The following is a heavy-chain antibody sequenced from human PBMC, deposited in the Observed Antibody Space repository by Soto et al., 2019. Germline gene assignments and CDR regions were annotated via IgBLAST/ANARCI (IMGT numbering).Heavy chain of an antibody. J-gene: IGHJ5*02. Sequence: QVQLVQSGAEVKKPGASVKVSCKVSGYTLPELSMHWVRQPPGKGLEWMGGFDPEDGETIYAQKFQGRVTMTEDTSTDTAYMELSSLRSEDTAVYYCATDPGELTTRGWFDPWGQGTLVTVSS. D-gene: IGHD1-26*01. CDR3: ATDPGELTTRGWFDP. CDR2: FDPEDGET. CDR1: GYTLPELS. V-gene: IGHV1-24*01.